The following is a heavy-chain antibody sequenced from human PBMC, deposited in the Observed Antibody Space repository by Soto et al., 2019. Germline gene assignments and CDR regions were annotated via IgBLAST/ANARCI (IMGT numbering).Heavy chain of an antibody. V-gene: IGHV1-8*01. CDR1: GYMFSTYD. Sequence: QVQLVQSGAEVKKPGASVKVSCKASGYMFSTYDINWVRQAPGQGLEWMGWLNPNSGNTGYAQKFQGRVTMTRNTSINTAYMELSSLGSDDTAVYYRARDHRYNWNDEGWFDPWGQGTLVTVSS. CDR2: LNPNSGNT. J-gene: IGHJ5*02. CDR3: ARDHRYNWNDEGWFDP. D-gene: IGHD1-20*01.